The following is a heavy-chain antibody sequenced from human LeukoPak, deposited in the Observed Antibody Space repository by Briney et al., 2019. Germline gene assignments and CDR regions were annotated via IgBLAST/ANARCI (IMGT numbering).Heavy chain of an antibody. CDR1: GFTFSSYG. V-gene: IGHV3-33*01. Sequence: QPGRSLRLSCAASGFTFSSYGMHWVRQAPGKGLEWVAVIWYDGSNKYYADFVKGRFTISRDNSKNTLYLQMNSLRAEDTAVYYCARDATTTPYYGMDVWGQGTTVTVSS. D-gene: IGHD1-1*01. CDR2: IWYDGSNK. CDR3: ARDATTTPYYGMDV. J-gene: IGHJ6*02.